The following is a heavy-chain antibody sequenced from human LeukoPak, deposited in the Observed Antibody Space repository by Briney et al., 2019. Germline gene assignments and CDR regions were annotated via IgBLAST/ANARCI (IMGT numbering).Heavy chain of an antibody. CDR3: ARVRSHYYDSSGYQYYFDY. CDR1: GGSISSYY. CDR2: IYTSGST. V-gene: IGHV4-4*07. J-gene: IGHJ4*02. D-gene: IGHD3-22*01. Sequence: SETLCLTCTVSGGSISSYYWSWIRQPAGKGLEWIGRIYTSGSTNYNPSLKSRVTMSVDTSKNQFSLKLSSVTAADTAVYYCARVRSHYYDSSGYQYYFDYWGQGALVTVSS.